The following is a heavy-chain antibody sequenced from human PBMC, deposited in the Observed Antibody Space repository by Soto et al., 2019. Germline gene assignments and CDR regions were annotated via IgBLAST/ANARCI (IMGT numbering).Heavy chain of an antibody. V-gene: IGHV3-21*01. J-gene: IGHJ6*02. D-gene: IGHD5-18*01. CDR2: ISSSSSYI. CDR3: AREGHRYDYFYYGMDV. Sequence: PGGSLRLSCAASGFTFSSYSMNWVRQAPGKGLEWVSSISSSSSYIYYADSVKGRFTISRDTAKNSLYLQMNSLRAEATAVYYCAREGHRYDYFYYGMDVWGQGTTVTVSS. CDR1: GFTFSSYS.